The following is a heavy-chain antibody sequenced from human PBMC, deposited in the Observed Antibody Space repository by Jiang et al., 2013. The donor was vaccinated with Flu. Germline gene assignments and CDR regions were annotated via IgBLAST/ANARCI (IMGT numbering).Heavy chain of an antibody. Sequence: SQTLSLTCAISGDSVSSNSAAWNWIRQSPSRGLEWLGRTYYRSKWYNDYAVSVKSRITINPDTSKNQFSLQLNSVTPEDTAVYYCARDWNYYDSSGYYGGWFDPWGQGTLVTVSS. CDR2: TYYRSKWYN. D-gene: IGHD3-22*01. CDR1: GDSVSSNSAA. V-gene: IGHV6-1*01. J-gene: IGHJ5*02. CDR3: ARDWNYYDSSGYYGGWFDP.